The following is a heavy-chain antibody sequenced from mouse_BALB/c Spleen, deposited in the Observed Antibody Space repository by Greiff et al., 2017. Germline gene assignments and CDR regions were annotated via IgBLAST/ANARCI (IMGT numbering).Heavy chain of an antibody. J-gene: IGHJ4*01. CDR2: IYPGDGDT. CDR3: ARRVLRDYAMDY. CDR1: GYAFSSSW. Sequence: QVQLQQSGPELVKPGASVKISCKASGYAFSSSWMNWVKQRPGQGLEWIGRIYPGDGDTNYNGKFKGKATLTADKSSSTAYMQLSSLTSVDSAVYFCARRVLRDYAMDYWGQGTSVTVSS. D-gene: IGHD1-1*01. V-gene: IGHV1-82*01.